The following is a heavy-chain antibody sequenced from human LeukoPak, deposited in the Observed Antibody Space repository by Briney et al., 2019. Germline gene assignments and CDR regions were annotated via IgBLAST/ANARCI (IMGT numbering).Heavy chain of an antibody. CDR3: ARRSGVGYYFFDY. D-gene: IGHD3-22*01. Sequence: PSETLSLTCTVSGGSITSSGYSWGWIRQPPGKGLEWIGTIYYRGNTNYNPSLKSLFTISVDTSKNQFSLKVSSVTAADTAVYYCARRSGVGYYFFDYWGQGTLVTVSS. CDR2: IYYRGNT. J-gene: IGHJ4*02. V-gene: IGHV4-39*01. CDR1: GGSITSSGYS.